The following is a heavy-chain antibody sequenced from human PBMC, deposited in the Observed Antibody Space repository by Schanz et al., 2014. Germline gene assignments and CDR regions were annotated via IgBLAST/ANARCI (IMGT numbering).Heavy chain of an antibody. Sequence: EVQLVESGGGLVQPGGSLRLSCAASGFIFSNFAMEWVRQAPGKGLEWVSAISGSGAGTYYADSVKGRFTISRDNSKNTLYLQMNSLRAEDTAVYYCARARYGLDVWGQGTTVTVSS. V-gene: IGHV3-23*04. CDR2: ISGSGAGT. CDR3: ARARYGLDV. J-gene: IGHJ6*02. CDR1: GFIFSNFA.